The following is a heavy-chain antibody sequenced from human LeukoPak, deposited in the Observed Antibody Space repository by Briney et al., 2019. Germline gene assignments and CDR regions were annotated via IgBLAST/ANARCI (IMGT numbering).Heavy chain of an antibody. V-gene: IGHV4-59*01. CDR3: ARLYSSSWLGGDY. CDR2: IYYSGST. D-gene: IGHD6-13*01. Sequence: SETLSLTCTVSGGSISPYYWSWIRQPPGKGLEWIGYIYYSGSTNYNPSLKSRVTISVDTSKNQFSLKLSSVTAADTAVYYCARLYSSSWLGGDYWGQGTLVTVSS. CDR1: GGSISPYY. J-gene: IGHJ4*02.